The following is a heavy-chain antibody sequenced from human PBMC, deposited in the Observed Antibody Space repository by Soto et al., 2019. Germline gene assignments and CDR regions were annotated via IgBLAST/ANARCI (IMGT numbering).Heavy chain of an antibody. V-gene: IGHV1-8*01. D-gene: IGHD4-17*01. CDR3: ARGIKYGAYSRWFDP. CDR2: MNPDSGKT. CDR1: GYTFSSYE. J-gene: IGHJ5*02. Sequence: ASVKVSCKASGYTFSSYEINWVRQATGQGLEYLGWMNPDSGKTAYVQKFQGRVTMTWDTSITTAYMELSSLRSDDTAVYFCARGIKYGAYSRWFDPWGQGTLVTSPQ.